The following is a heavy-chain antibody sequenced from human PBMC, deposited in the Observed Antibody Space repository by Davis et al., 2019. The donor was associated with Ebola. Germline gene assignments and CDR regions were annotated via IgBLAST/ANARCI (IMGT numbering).Heavy chain of an antibody. CDR3: ARDAVAGPFDY. CDR1: GGTFSSYA. CDR2: IIPIFGTA. Sequence: AASVKVSCKASGGTFSSYAISWVRQAPRQGLEWMGGIIPIFGTANYAQKFQGRVTITADESTSTAYMELSSLRSDDTAVYYCARDAVAGPFDYWGQGTLVTVSS. D-gene: IGHD6-19*01. V-gene: IGHV1-69*13. J-gene: IGHJ4*02.